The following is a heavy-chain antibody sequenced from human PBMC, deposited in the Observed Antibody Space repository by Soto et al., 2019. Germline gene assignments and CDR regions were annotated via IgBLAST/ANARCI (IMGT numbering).Heavy chain of an antibody. J-gene: IGHJ4*02. D-gene: IGHD6-19*01. CDR2: VSHDGRNT. CDR3: AKGGRQWLVTSDFNY. V-gene: IGHV3-30*18. Sequence: VQLVESGGGVVQPGRSLRLSCAASGFTFSDYAMHWVSQAPGKGLEWVAVVSHDGRNTHYADSVKGRFTISRDSSKNTVSLEKTSLRAEDTAVYYCAKGGRQWLVTSDFNYWGQGALVTVSS. CDR1: GFTFSDYA.